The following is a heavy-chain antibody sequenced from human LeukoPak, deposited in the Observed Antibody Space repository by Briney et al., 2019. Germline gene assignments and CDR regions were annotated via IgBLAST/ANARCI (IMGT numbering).Heavy chain of an antibody. J-gene: IGHJ6*03. CDR2: INTNAGNP. CDR3: ARASGSAVASLSYYYYYMDV. CDR1: GYTFTSYA. V-gene: IGHV7-4-1*02. D-gene: IGHD6-19*01. Sequence: GASVKVSCKASGYTFTSYAMNWVRQAPGQGLEGMGWINTNAGNPTYAQGFTGRFVFSLDTSVSTAYLQISSLKAEDTAVYYCARASGSAVASLSYYYYYMDVWGKGTTVTVSS.